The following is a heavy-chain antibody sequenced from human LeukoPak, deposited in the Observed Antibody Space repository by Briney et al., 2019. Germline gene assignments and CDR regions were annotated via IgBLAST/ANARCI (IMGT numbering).Heavy chain of an antibody. CDR3: AVGYCSGGSCYSGFDY. D-gene: IGHD2-15*01. J-gene: IGHJ4*02. Sequence: GASVKVSCKASGYTFTIYAMHWVRQAPGQRLEWMGWINAGNGNTKYSQKFQGRVTITRDTSASTAYMELSSLRSEDTAVYYCAVGYCSGGSCYSGFDYWGQGTLVTVSS. CDR2: INAGNGNT. V-gene: IGHV1-3*01. CDR1: GYTFTIYA.